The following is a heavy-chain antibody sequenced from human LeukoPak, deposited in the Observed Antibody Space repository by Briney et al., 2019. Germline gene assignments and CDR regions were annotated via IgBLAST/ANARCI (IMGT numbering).Heavy chain of an antibody. CDR1: GFTFTTYG. J-gene: IGHJ3*02. CDR2: IWSDGINR. CDR3: VKERGPFDAFDI. V-gene: IGHV3-33*06. Sequence: GGSLRLSCVASGFTFTTYGMHWVRQAPGKGLEWVAVIWSDGINRFYADSVKGRFTFSRDNSKNTLSLQMDCLRVEDTAVYYCVKERGPFDAFDIWGHGTVVTVSS.